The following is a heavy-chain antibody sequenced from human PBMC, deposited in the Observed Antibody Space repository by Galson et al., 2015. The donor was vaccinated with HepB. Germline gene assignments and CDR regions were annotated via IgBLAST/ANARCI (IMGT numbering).Heavy chain of an antibody. J-gene: IGHJ6*02. V-gene: IGHV3-23*01. CDR2: ISGSGGST. CDR3: ASPWQQRGGMDV. CDR1: GFTFSSYA. Sequence: SLRLSCAASGFTFSSYAMSWVRQAPGKGLEWVSAISGSGGSTYYADSVKGRFTISRDNSKNTLYLQMNSLRAEDTAVYYCASPWQQRGGMDVWGQGTTVTVSS. D-gene: IGHD6-13*01.